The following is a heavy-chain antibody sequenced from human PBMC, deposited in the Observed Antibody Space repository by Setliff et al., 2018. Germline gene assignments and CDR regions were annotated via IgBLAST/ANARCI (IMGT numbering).Heavy chain of an antibody. CDR2: IYYSGST. D-gene: IGHD2-15*01. CDR3: ARGRQRGGYCSGSSCSGAFEI. Sequence: SETLSLTCIVSGGSISTYYWSWIRQPPGKGLEWIGYIYYSGSTNSNPSLKSRVTISVDTSKNQFSLKLNSVTAADTAVYYCARGRQRGGYCSGSSCSGAFEIWGQGTMVTVSS. J-gene: IGHJ3*02. V-gene: IGHV4-59*01. CDR1: GGSISTYY.